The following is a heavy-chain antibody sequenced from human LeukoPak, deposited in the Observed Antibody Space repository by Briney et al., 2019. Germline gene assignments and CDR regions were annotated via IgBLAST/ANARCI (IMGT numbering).Heavy chain of an antibody. Sequence: SETLSLTCAVSGGSISSSNWWGWIRQPPGKGLEWIGEIYHSGSTNYNPSLKSRVTISVDTSKNQFSLKLSSVTAAYTAVYYCARELENTVYNYWGQGTLVTVSS. J-gene: IGHJ4*02. V-gene: IGHV4-4*02. D-gene: IGHD2/OR15-2a*01. CDR2: IYHSGST. CDR3: ARELENTVYNY. CDR1: GGSISSSNW.